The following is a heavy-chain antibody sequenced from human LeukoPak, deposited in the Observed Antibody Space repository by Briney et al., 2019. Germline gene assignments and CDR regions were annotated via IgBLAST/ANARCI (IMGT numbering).Heavy chain of an antibody. D-gene: IGHD1-26*01. V-gene: IGHV3-21*06. J-gene: IGHJ4*02. Sequence: HGGSLRLSCAASGFTFSTYAMTWVRQAPGKGLEWVSSMSSGGTYIYYADSVRGRFTISRDNAKDSLFLLMNSLRVEDTAVYYCARGRPTGSSRRFIVQWGQGTLVSVSS. CDR1: GFTFSTYA. CDR3: ARGRPTGSSRRFIVQ. CDR2: MSSGGTYI.